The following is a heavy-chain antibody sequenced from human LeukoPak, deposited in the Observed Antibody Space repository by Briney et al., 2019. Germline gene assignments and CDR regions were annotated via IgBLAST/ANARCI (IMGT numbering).Heavy chain of an antibody. J-gene: IGHJ5*02. Sequence: GGSLRLSCAASGFTFSSYSMNWVRQAPGKGLEWVSSISSSSSYIYYADSVKGRFTISRDNAKNSLYLQMNSLRAEDTAVYYCARVCDDYGGPGWFDPWGQGTLVTVSS. CDR1: GFTFSSYS. V-gene: IGHV3-21*01. D-gene: IGHD4-23*01. CDR3: ARVCDDYGGPGWFDP. CDR2: ISSSSSYI.